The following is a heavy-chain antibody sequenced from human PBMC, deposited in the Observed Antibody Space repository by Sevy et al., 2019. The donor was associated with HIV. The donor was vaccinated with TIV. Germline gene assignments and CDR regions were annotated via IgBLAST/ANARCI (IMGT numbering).Heavy chain of an antibody. CDR2: IYPGDSDI. D-gene: IGHD3-16*02. CDR1: GYSFNSHW. V-gene: IGHV5-51*01. J-gene: IGHJ4*02. Sequence: ASVKVSCRGSGYSFNSHWIGWVRQMPGKGLEWMGIIYPGDSDIRYSPSFQGQVTISADKSISTAYLQWSSLRASDSAMYYCARQGYDYVWGSYSSPDFWGQGTRVTVSS. CDR3: ARQGYDYVWGSYSSPDF.